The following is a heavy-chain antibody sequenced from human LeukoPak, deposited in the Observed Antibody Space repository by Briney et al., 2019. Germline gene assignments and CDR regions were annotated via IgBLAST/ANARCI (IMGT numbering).Heavy chain of an antibody. CDR2: IKSKTDGETT. V-gene: IGHV3-15*01. CDR3: TTDLGTYYHGSQRLIPIDY. Sequence: GGSLRLSCVDSGFTFTNAWMSWVRQAPGKGLEWIGRIKSKTDGETTNYAEPVRGRFTISRDDSKSAVYLQMNSLKIEDTAVYYCTTDLGTYYHGSQRLIPIDYWGQGTLVTVPS. D-gene: IGHD3-10*01. CDR1: GFTFTNAW. J-gene: IGHJ4*02.